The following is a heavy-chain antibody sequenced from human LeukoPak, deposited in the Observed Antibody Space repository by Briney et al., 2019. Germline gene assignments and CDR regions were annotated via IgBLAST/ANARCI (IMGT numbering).Heavy chain of an antibody. D-gene: IGHD3-10*01. Sequence: PGGSLRLSCAASGFTLSNAWMNWVRQAPGKGLQWVSYISSSSSTIYYADSVKGRFTISRDNAKNSLYLQMNSLRAEDTAVYYCARALWFGETFPAYWGQGTLVTVSS. J-gene: IGHJ4*02. CDR1: GFTLSNAW. V-gene: IGHV3-48*01. CDR3: ARALWFGETFPAY. CDR2: ISSSSSTI.